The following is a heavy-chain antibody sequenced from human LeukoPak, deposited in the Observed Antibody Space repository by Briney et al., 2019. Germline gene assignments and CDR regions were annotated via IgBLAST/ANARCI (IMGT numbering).Heavy chain of an antibody. J-gene: IGHJ4*02. D-gene: IGHD2-21*02. V-gene: IGHV3-23*01. CDR3: AKALEVTAIFDY. CDR1: GFTFSNYG. CDR2: ITGIVNST. Sequence: PGGSLRLSCAASGFTFSNYGMSWVRQAPGKGLEWVSTITGIVNSTFYADSVKGRFTISRDNSKNTLYLQMNSLRAEDTAVYYCAKALEVTAIFDYWGQGTLVTVSS.